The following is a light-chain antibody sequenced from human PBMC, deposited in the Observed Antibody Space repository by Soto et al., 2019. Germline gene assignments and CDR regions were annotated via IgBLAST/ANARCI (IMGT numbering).Light chain of an antibody. CDR1: QSVGSN. J-gene: IGKJ5*01. Sequence: IVMTQSPATLSVSPGERATLSCRASQSVGSNLAWYQQRPGQAPRLLIYDASNRATGIPARFSGSGSGTDFTLTISRLVPEDFAVYYCQQRSNWPPITVRQGTRLQI. CDR3: QQRSNWPPIT. V-gene: IGKV3-11*01. CDR2: DAS.